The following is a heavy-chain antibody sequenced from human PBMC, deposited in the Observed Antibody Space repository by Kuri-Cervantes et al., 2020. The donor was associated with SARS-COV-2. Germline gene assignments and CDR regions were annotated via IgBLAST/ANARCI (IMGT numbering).Heavy chain of an antibody. J-gene: IGHJ4*02. CDR1: GFTFSNAG. V-gene: IGHV3-21*06. Sequence: GGSLRLSCAASGFTFSNAGMSWVRQAPGKGLEWVSGIGPSNTYIYYADSVKGRFIISRDNAKNSLYLQMNSLRVEDTALYYCARAYGDYVFREGLDSWGQGTLVTVSS. D-gene: IGHD4-17*01. CDR2: IGPSNTYI. CDR3: ARAYGDYVFREGLDS.